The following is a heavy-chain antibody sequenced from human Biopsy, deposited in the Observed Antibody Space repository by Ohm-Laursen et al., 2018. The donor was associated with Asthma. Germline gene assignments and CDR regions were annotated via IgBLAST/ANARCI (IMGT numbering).Heavy chain of an antibody. CDR1: GFTFGDYL. Sequence: SLRLSCAAPGFTFGDYLMSWVRQVPGKGLEWVANIKHDGTEKNHVDSLKGRFTISRDNAKNSLYLQMDSLRAEDTAVYYCARTFHFWSPYHAEHYQLWGQGTLVTVPS. CDR2: IKHDGTEK. V-gene: IGHV3-7*01. D-gene: IGHD3-3*02. CDR3: ARTFHFWSPYHAEHYQL. J-gene: IGHJ1*01.